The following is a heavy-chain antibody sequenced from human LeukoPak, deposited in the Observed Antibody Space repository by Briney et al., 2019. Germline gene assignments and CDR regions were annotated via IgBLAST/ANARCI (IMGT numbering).Heavy chain of an antibody. CDR1: GFTFSSYE. Sequence: PGGSLRLSCAASGFTFSSYEMNWVRQAPGKRLEWVSYISSSGSTIYYADSVKGRFTISRDNSKNTLYLQMNSLRAEDTAVYYCAKGGPVSSKSITMIRGTRRYNYYMDVWGKGTTVTISS. V-gene: IGHV3-48*03. CDR2: ISSSGSTI. J-gene: IGHJ6*03. CDR3: AKGGPVSSKSITMIRGTRRYNYYMDV. D-gene: IGHD3-10*01.